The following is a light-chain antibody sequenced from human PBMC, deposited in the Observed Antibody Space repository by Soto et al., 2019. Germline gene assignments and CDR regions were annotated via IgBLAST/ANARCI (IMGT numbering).Light chain of an antibody. CDR2: DDS. V-gene: IGLV3-21*02. Sequence: YELPQPPSVSLAPGQTARITCGGNNIGSKSVHWYQQKPGQAPVLVVYDDSDRPSGIPERFSGSNSGNTAALTISRVEAGDEADYYCQVWDSSNDHEEWVFGGGTKLTVL. CDR3: QVWDSSNDHEEWV. J-gene: IGLJ3*02. CDR1: NIGSKS.